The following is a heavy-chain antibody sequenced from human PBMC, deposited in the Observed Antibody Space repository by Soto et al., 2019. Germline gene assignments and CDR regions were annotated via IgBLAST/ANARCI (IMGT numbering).Heavy chain of an antibody. J-gene: IGHJ3*02. D-gene: IGHD3-10*01. CDR1: GDSVSSSRAA. CDR3: AREDSAGTNDACDM. V-gene: IGHV6-1*01. Sequence: QVQLQQSGPGLVRPSQTLSLTCAISGDSVSSSRAAWGWIRQSPSRGLEWLGRTYYRSRWYSDYAESVKSRITIKPDTYKNQLSLQLNSATPEDTAVYYCAREDSAGTNDACDMWGQGTMVTVSS. CDR2: TYYRSRWYS.